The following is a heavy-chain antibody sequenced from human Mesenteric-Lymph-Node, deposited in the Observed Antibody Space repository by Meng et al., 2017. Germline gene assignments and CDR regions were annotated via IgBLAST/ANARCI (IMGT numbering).Heavy chain of an antibody. V-gene: IGHV4-4*02. CDR3: ARNYLY. CDR2: IHYSGST. Sequence: QVQLQESGPGLVRPSGTLSLTCAVSGGSISSPNWWSWVRQPPGKGLEWIGEIHYSGSTNYNPSLTSRVNMSVDKSKNQFSLKLSSVTAADTAVYYCARNYLYWGQGTLVTVSS. D-gene: IGHD3-10*01. J-gene: IGHJ4*02. CDR1: GGSISSPNW.